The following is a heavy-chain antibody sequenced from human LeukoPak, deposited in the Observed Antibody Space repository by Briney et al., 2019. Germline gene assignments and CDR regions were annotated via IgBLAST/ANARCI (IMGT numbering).Heavy chain of an antibody. Sequence: PGGSLRLSCVASGYTFSSAWMQWVRQAPGKGLMWVSRIKTDGSTDYADSVKGRFTISRDNAKNTLYLQMNSLRADDTAVHYCARDWYHSFDYWGQGTLVTVSS. V-gene: IGHV3-74*01. J-gene: IGHJ4*02. CDR3: ARDWYHSFDY. D-gene: IGHD1-14*01. CDR2: IKTDGST. CDR1: GYTFSSAW.